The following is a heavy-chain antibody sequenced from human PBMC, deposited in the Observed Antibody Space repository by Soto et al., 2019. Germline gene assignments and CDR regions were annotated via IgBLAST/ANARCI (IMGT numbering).Heavy chain of an antibody. J-gene: IGHJ4*02. V-gene: IGHV4-31*03. Sequence: SETLSLTCTVSGGSISSGGYYWSWIRQHPGKGLEWIGYIYYSGSTYYNPSLKSRVTISVDTSKNQFSLKLSSVTAADTAVYYCARVLGNYDFWSGYSFDYWGQGTLVTVSS. D-gene: IGHD3-3*01. CDR1: GGSISSGGYY. CDR2: IYYSGST. CDR3: ARVLGNYDFWSGYSFDY.